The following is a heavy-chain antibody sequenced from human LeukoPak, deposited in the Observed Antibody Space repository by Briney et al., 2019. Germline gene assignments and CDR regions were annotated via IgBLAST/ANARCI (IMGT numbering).Heavy chain of an antibody. CDR2: ISYDGSNK. D-gene: IGHD3-22*01. Sequence: GGSLRLSCAASGFTFSSYAMHWVRQAPGKGLEWVAVISYDGSNKYYATSVKGRFTISRDNSKNTLYLQMNSLRAEDTAVYYCAGQREDTYYYDSSGFYDAFDIWGQGTMVTVS. V-gene: IGHV3-30-3*01. CDR1: GFTFSSYA. J-gene: IGHJ3*02. CDR3: AGQREDTYYYDSSGFYDAFDI.